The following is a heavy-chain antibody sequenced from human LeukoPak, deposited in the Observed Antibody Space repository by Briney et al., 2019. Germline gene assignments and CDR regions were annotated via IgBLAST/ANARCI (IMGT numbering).Heavy chain of an antibody. CDR1: GGSISSSSYY. Sequence: SETLSLTCTVSGGSISSSSYYWGWIRQPPGKGLEWIGGIYYSGSTYYNPSLKSRVTISVDTSKNQFSLKLSSVTAVDTAVYYCAGGATLYYFDYWGQGTLVTVSS. CDR3: AGGATLYYFDY. D-gene: IGHD1-26*01. V-gene: IGHV4-39*01. CDR2: IYYSGST. J-gene: IGHJ4*02.